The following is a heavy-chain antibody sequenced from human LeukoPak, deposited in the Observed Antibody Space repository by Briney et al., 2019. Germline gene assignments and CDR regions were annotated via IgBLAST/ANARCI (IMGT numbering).Heavy chain of an antibody. CDR1: GFTFSSYD. V-gene: IGHV3-23*01. D-gene: IGHD6-19*01. CDR2: IRPSGDNT. J-gene: IGHJ5*02. CDR3: ARVAGWHWLDP. Sequence: GESLRLACSASGFTFSSYDITWVRQAPGRGLEWVSSIRPSGDNTYYGDALKGRFTIPRDNSKNTVYLQMNNMRVDDTVVYYCARVAGWHWLDPWRQGTVVPVSS.